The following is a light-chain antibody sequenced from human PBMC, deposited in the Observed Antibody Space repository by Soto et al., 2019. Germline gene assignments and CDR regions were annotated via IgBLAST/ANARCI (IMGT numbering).Light chain of an antibody. CDR3: LLTYSGPWV. CDR2: HTT. Sequence: QAVVTQEPSLTVSPGGTVPLTCGSSPGAVTSGHHPYWLQQKPGQAPRTLIYHTTNTLSWTPARFSGSLLGGKAALTLSGAQPEDEALYYCLLTYSGPWVFGGGTKLTVL. J-gene: IGLJ3*02. V-gene: IGLV7-46*01. CDR1: PGAVTSGHH.